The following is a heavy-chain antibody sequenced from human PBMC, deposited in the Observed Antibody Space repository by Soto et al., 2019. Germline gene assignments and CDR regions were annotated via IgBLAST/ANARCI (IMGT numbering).Heavy chain of an antibody. J-gene: IGHJ6*02. CDR1: GFVFSTYG. V-gene: IGHV3-30*18. Sequence: QVQLVESGGGVVQAGRSLGLSCTASGFVFSTYGMHWVRQAPGKGLEWVASISHDESHKDFLDSVKGRFIISRDNSKGTLYLQMSSLRAEDTAVYYCAKLPRSGWYHHYDGMDVWGQGTTVIVSS. D-gene: IGHD6-19*01. CDR2: ISHDESHK. CDR3: AKLPRSGWYHHYDGMDV.